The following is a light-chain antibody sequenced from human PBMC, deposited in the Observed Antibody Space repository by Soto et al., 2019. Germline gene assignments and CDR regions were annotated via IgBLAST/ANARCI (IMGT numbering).Light chain of an antibody. CDR2: GAS. Sequence: DIQMPQSPSSLSASVGDRVIITCRATSSISRHFSWYQQKPGKAPYLLIYGASSLQSGVPSRFSGSGSGADVTLTSGSLLPADFATYFCQENHTSGTFGQGTKLE. J-gene: IGKJ2*01. CDR3: QENHTSGT. CDR1: SSISRH. V-gene: IGKV1-39*01.